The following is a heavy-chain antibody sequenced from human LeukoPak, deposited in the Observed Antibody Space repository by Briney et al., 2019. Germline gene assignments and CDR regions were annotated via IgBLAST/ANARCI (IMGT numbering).Heavy chain of an antibody. J-gene: IGHJ4*02. CDR2: ISSSGSTI. CDR1: GFTFSDYY. D-gene: IGHD3-10*01. CDR3: ARPRFGELSFLDY. V-gene: IGHV3-11*01. Sequence: GGSLRLSCAASGFTFSDYYVSWIRQAPGKGLEWVSYISSSGSTIYYADSVKGRFTISRDNAKNSLYLQMNSLRAEDTAVYYCARPRFGELSFLDYWGQGTLVTVSS.